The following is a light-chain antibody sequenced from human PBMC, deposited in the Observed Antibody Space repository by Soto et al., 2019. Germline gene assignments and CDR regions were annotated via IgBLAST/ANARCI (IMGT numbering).Light chain of an antibody. Sequence: EIVLTQSPGTLSLSPGETATLSCRASQSVSSNYLAWYQQRPGQAPRRLIYGTSSRATGIPDRFSGSGAGTDFTLTISRLEPEDFAVYYCQQYGSSPWTFGQGTKVQI. CDR1: QSVSSNY. CDR3: QQYGSSPWT. CDR2: GTS. V-gene: IGKV3-20*01. J-gene: IGKJ1*01.